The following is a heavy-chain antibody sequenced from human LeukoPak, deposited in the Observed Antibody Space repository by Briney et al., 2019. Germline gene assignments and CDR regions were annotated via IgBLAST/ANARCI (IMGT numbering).Heavy chain of an antibody. CDR2: INHSGST. CDR3: ARFGSGWHYFDY. Sequence: SETLSLTCTVSGGSISSYYWSWIRQPPGKGLEWIGEINHSGSTNYNPSLKSRVTISVDTSKNQFSLKLSSVTAADTAVYYCARFGSGWHYFDYWGQGTLVTVSS. D-gene: IGHD6-19*01. J-gene: IGHJ4*02. CDR1: GGSISSYY. V-gene: IGHV4-34*01.